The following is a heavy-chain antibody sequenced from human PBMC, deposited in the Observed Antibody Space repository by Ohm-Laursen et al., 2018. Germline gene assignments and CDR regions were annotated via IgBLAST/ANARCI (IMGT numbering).Heavy chain of an antibody. V-gene: IGHV3-15*01. CDR2: IKSKADGETT. J-gene: IGHJ3*02. CDR1: GFTFSNAW. Sequence: SLRLSCAASGFTFSNAWMHWVRQAPGKGLEWVGRIKSKADGETTDYAAPVKDRLTISRDESQATLYLQMNSLKTEDTAVYYCATGLPADDAFNIWGQGTMVTVSS. CDR3: ATGLPADDAFNI.